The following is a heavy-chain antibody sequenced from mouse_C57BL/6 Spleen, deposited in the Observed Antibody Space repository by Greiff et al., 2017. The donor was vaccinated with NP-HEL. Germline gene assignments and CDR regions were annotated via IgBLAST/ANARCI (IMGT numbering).Heavy chain of an antibody. Sequence: EVKVVESGGGLVKPGGSLKLSCAASGFTFSDYGMHWVRQAPEKGLEWVAYISSGSSTIYYADTVKGRFTISRDNAKNTLFLQMTSLRSEDTAMYYCARGVNYYGSSPWYFDVWGTGTTVTVSS. CDR2: ISSGSSTI. J-gene: IGHJ1*03. D-gene: IGHD1-1*01. CDR3: ARGVNYYGSSPWYFDV. V-gene: IGHV5-17*01. CDR1: GFTFSDYG.